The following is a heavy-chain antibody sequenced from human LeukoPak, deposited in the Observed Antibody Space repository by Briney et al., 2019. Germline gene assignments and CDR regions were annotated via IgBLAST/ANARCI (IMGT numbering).Heavy chain of an antibody. CDR3: AGTITMVRGVNYALDY. V-gene: IGHV3-21*01. D-gene: IGHD3-10*01. CDR2: ISTSGSHI. J-gene: IGHJ4*02. Sequence: GGSLRLSCAASGVTFSSYSMNWVRQAPGKGLEWVSSISTSGSHIYFPDSVKGRFTISRDNSKNSLYLQMNSLRAEDTAVYYCAGTITMVRGVNYALDYWGQGTLVTVSS. CDR1: GVTFSSYS.